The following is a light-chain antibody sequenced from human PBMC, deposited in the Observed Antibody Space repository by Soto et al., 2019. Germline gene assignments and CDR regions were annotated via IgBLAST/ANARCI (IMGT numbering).Light chain of an antibody. CDR3: GTWDSSLSAPV. V-gene: IGLV1-51*01. CDR1: SSNIGNNY. J-gene: IGLJ2*01. CDR2: DNN. Sequence: QSVLTQPPSVSAAPGQTVTSSCSGSSSNIGNNYVSWYQQLPGTAPKLLIYDNNKRPSGIPDRFSGSKSGTSATLGITGLQTGDEADYYCGTWDSSLSAPVFGGGTKLTVL.